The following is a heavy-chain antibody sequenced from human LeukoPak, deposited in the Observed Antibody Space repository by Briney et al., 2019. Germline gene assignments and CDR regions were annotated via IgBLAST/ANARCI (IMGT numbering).Heavy chain of an antibody. J-gene: IGHJ6*02. CDR2: ISSSSSTI. V-gene: IGHV3-48*01. CDR1: GFTFSSYS. CDR3: ARDHGYYDSRNV. D-gene: IGHD3-22*01. Sequence: PGGSLRLSCAASGFTFSSYSMNWVRQAPGKGLEWVSYISSSSSTIYYADSVKGRFTISRDKAKNSLYLQMNSLRAEDTAVYYCARDHGYYDSRNVWGQGTTVTVSS.